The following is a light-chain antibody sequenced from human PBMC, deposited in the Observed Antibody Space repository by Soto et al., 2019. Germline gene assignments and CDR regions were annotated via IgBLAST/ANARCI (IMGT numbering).Light chain of an antibody. CDR1: QSISSW. V-gene: IGKV1-5*03. CDR2: KVS. CDR3: QHYNSYWT. J-gene: IGKJ1*01. Sequence: DIQMTQSPSTLSASVGDRVTITCRASQSISSWLAWYQQKPGKAPKLLIYKVSRLESGVPSRFSGSGSGTEFTLTISSLKPDDFATYYCQHYNSYWTFGQGTKVEIK.